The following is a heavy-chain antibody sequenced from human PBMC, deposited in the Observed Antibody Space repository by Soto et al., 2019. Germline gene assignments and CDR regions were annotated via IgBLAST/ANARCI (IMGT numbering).Heavy chain of an antibody. D-gene: IGHD3-10*01. CDR2: IIPILGIA. V-gene: IGHV1-69*02. CDR1: GGTFSSYT. CDR3: ARGRSGSYEIGY. Sequence: SVKVSCKASGGTFSSYTISWVRQAPGQGLEWMGRIIPILGIANYAQKFQGRVTITADKSTSTAYMELSSLRSEDTAVYYCARGRSGSYEIGYWGQGTLVTVSS. J-gene: IGHJ4*02.